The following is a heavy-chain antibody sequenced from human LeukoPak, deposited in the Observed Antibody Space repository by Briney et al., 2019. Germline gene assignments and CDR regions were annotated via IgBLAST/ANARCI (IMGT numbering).Heavy chain of an antibody. CDR1: GFSFSSYR. V-gene: IGHV3-21*01. CDR2: ISSNNGYI. D-gene: IGHD6-6*01. Sequence: AGGSLRLSCAASGFSFSSYRMNWVRQAPGKGLEWVASISSNNGYIYYADSVKGRFTISRDNGENSLHLQMNSLRAEDAAVYYCARDLGTRKSIAFADWGQGTLVTVSS. CDR3: ARDLGTRKSIAFAD. J-gene: IGHJ4*02.